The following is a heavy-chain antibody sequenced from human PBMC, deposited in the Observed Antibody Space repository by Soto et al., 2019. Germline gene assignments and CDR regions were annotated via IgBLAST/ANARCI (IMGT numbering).Heavy chain of an antibody. CDR2: IYPGDSDT. D-gene: IGHD6-13*01. V-gene: IGHV5-51*01. J-gene: IGHJ3*02. CDR1: GYSFTSYW. CDR3: ATSSIAAAGTVAPDAFDI. Sequence: GESLKISCKGSGYSFTSYWIGWVRQMPGKGLEWMGIIYPGDSDTRYSPSFQGQVTISADKSISTAYLQWSSLKASDTAMYYCATSSIAAAGTVAPDAFDIWGQGTMVTVSS.